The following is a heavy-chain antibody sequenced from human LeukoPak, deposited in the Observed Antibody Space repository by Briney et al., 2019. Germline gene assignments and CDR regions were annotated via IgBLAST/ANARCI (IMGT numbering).Heavy chain of an antibody. V-gene: IGHV1-69*05. CDR2: IIPIFGTA. J-gene: IGHJ4*02. D-gene: IGHD2-2*01. CDR1: GGTFSSYA. CDR3: ARYCSSTSCYLI. Sequence: ASVKVSCKASGGTFSSYAISWVRQAPGQGLEWMGGIIPIFGTANYAQKFQGRVTITTDESTSTAYMELSSLRSEDTAVYYCARYCSSTSCYLIWGQGTLVTVSS.